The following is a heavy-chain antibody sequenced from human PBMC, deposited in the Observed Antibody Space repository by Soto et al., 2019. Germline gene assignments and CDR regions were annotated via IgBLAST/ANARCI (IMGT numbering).Heavy chain of an antibody. CDR2: IYYSGST. V-gene: IGHV4-39*01. D-gene: IGHD2-8*01. Sequence: PSETLSLTCTVSGGSISSSSSYWGWIRQHPGKGLGWIGSIYYSGSTYYNPSLKSRVTISVDTSKNQFSLKLSSVTAADTAVYYCAKLYCTNGVCYTVVYYYFDYWGQGALVTVSS. CDR1: GGSISSSSSY. CDR3: AKLYCTNGVCYTVVYYYFDY. J-gene: IGHJ4*02.